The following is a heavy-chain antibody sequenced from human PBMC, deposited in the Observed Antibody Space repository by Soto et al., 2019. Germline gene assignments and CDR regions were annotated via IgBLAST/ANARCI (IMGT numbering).Heavy chain of an antibody. Sequence: QVQLQESGPGLVKPSQTLSLTCTVSGVSISSGGYHWTWIRQLPGKGLEWIGYIYSSGSTYYNPSLKSRVIFSLDTAKNQFSLRLSSVTAADTAVYYCARTDSSGYWAVLGEEYFPHWGQGTLVTVSS. D-gene: IGHD3-22*01. CDR1: GVSISSGGYH. V-gene: IGHV4-31*03. CDR2: IYSSGST. CDR3: ARTDSSGYWAVLGEEYFPH. J-gene: IGHJ1*01.